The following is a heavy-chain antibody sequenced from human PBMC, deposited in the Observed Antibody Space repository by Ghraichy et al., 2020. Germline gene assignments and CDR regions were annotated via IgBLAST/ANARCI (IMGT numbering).Heavy chain of an antibody. CDR3: ARASRVVRFYYYDGMDV. CDR1: GFTLSSYS. D-gene: IGHD4-23*01. V-gene: IGHV3-48*02. J-gene: IGHJ6*02. CDR2: ITSSGRSI. Sequence: GGSLRLSCVGSGFTLSSYSMNWVRQSPGKGLEWVSYITSSGRSIFYADSVKGRFTISRDNAQNSLSLQMNSLRDEDTAVYYCARASRVVRFYYYDGMDVWGQGTTVTVSS.